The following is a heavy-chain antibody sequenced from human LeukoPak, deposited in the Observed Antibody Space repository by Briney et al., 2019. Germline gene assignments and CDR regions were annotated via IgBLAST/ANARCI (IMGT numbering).Heavy chain of an antibody. V-gene: IGHV3-23*01. J-gene: IGHJ4*02. CDR2: ISANGAKT. CDR3: AKGWSVTMVMAAPGD. Sequence: GGSLRLSCAASGFTFNSYAMSWVRQAPGKDLERVSGISANGAKTYYADSVKGRFTISRDNSKNTQSLQMNSLRAEDTALYYCAKGWSVTMVMAAPGDWGQGALVTVSS. CDR1: GFTFNSYA. D-gene: IGHD3-10*01.